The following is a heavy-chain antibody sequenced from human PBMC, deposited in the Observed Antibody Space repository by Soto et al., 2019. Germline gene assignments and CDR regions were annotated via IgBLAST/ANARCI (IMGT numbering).Heavy chain of an antibody. D-gene: IGHD5-18*01. J-gene: IGHJ4*02. Sequence: QITLTESGPTRVKPTQTLTLTCSFSGFSLSSSGVGVGWIRQPPGKALEWLAVIYWDDDKRYNPSLKSRLSIIKDTTNNQVVLTMTYMDPVDTATYCCAHRGYMNGNWDQGYRDHWGQGTLVTVSS. CDR2: IYWDDDK. CDR1: GFSLSSSGVG. V-gene: IGHV2-5*02. CDR3: AHRGYMNGNWDQGYRDH.